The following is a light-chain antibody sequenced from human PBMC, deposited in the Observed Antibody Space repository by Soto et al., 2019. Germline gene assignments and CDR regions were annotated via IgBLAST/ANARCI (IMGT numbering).Light chain of an antibody. J-gene: IGLJ1*01. CDR1: SSDVGGYDH. CDR3: CSYAGSYTFV. Sequence: QSVLTQPPSSSGSLGQSVTISCTGTSSDVGGYDHVSWYQHHPGKAPKLMIFEVYKRPSGVPDRFSGSKTGNTASLTVSGLQAEDEADYYCCSYAGSYTFVVGTGTKVTVL. V-gene: IGLV2-8*01. CDR2: EVY.